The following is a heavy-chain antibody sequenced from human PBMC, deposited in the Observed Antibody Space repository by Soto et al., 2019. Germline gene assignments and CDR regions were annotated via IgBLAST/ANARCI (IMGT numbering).Heavy chain of an antibody. V-gene: IGHV3-74*01. Sequence: GSLSLSCAASGFTFSSRWMHWVRQAPGKGLVWVSRINSDGTTITYADSVKGRFTISRDNAKNTLYLQMNSLRAEDTAVYYCARGTQTTVTTRLFDCWGQGTLVTVSS. CDR2: INSDGTTI. CDR3: ARGTQTTVTTRLFDC. J-gene: IGHJ4*02. D-gene: IGHD4-17*01. CDR1: GFTFSSRW.